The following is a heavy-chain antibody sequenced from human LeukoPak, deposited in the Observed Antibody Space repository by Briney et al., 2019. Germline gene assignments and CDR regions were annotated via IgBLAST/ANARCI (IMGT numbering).Heavy chain of an antibody. D-gene: IGHD3-9*01. Sequence: GESLQISCKGSGYSFTSYWISWVRQLPGKGLEWMGRIDPSDSYTNYSPSFQGHVAISADKSISTAYLQWSSLKASDTAMYYCATFHYDILTGYSLFDYWGQGTLVTVSS. CDR1: GYSFTSYW. CDR3: ATFHYDILTGYSLFDY. J-gene: IGHJ4*02. V-gene: IGHV5-10-1*01. CDR2: IDPSDSYT.